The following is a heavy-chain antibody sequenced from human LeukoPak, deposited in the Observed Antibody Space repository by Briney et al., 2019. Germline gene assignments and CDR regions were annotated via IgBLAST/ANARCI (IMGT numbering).Heavy chain of an antibody. Sequence: GESLRLSCAASGFTFSSYAMHWVRQAPGKGLEWVAVISYDGSNKYYADSVKGRFTISRDNSKNTLYLQMNSLRAEDTAVYYCARDQAIGTRFGEGEDYWGQGTLVTVSS. D-gene: IGHD3-10*01. CDR1: GFTFSSYA. CDR3: ARDQAIGTRFGEGEDY. CDR2: ISYDGSNK. J-gene: IGHJ4*02. V-gene: IGHV3-30-3*01.